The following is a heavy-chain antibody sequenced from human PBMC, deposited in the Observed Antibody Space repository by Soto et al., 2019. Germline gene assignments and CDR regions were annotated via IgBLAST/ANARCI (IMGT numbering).Heavy chain of an antibody. CDR1: GFTFSIYA. CDR3: AKRNWNCSSTSCFVLGAFDI. CDR2: ISSSGGTT. Sequence: GGSLRLSCAASGFTFSIYAMSWVRQAPGEGLEWVSGISSSGGTTYSADSVKGRFTISRDNSKNTLYLQINSLRAEDTAVYFCAKRNWNCSSTSCFVLGAFDIWGQGTMVTVSS. D-gene: IGHD2-2*01. V-gene: IGHV3-23*01. J-gene: IGHJ3*02.